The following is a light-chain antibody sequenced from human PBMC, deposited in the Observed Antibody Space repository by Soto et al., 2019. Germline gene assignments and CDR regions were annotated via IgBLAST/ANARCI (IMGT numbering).Light chain of an antibody. CDR2: DVT. J-gene: IGLJ1*01. Sequence: QYVLTQPRSVSGSPGQSVTISCTGTRGHVGGYNFVSWYQQHPGKAPKLMIYDVTKRPSGVPDRFSGSKSGSTASLTISGLQAEDEADYYCCSYAGSYIFVFGTGTKVTVL. CDR3: CSYAGSYIFV. V-gene: IGLV2-11*01. CDR1: RGHVGGYNF.